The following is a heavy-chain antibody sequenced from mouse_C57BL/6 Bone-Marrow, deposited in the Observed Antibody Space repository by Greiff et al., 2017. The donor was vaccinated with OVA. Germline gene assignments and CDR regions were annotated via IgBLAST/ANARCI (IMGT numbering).Heavy chain of an antibody. CDR3: ARGSDYYAMEC. CDR1: GFTFSSYA. Sequence: EVKLVESGGGLVKPGGSLKLSYAASGFTFSSYAMSWVRQTPEKRLEWVATISDGGSYTYYPDNVKGRFTISRDNAKNNLYLQMSHLKSEDTAMYYGARGSDYYAMECWCQGSSVTVSS. V-gene: IGHV5-4*03. J-gene: IGHJ4*01. CDR2: ISDGGSYT.